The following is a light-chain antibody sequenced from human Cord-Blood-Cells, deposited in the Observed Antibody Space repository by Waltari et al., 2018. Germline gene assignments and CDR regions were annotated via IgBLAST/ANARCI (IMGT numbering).Light chain of an antibody. V-gene: IGKV4-1*01. CDR2: WAS. Sequence: DIVMTQSPDSLTVSLGERATINCKSSQGVLYSSNNKNYLAWYQQKPGQPPKLLIYWASTRESGVPDRFSGSGSGKEFTLTISSLQAEDGAVYYCQQYYSTPTFGQGTNVEIK. CDR1: QGVLYSSNNKNY. J-gene: IGKJ1*01. CDR3: QQYYSTPT.